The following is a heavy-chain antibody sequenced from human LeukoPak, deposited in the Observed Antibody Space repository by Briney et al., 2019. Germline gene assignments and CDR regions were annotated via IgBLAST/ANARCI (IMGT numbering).Heavy chain of an antibody. D-gene: IGHD3-16*01. Sequence: GGSLRLSCAASGFSFNSDWMDWVRQAPGKGLEWVANIKHDESEKNYLDSVKGRFTISRDNAQNSLYLQMNGLRVEDTAVYYCTKRLDDWGQGTLVTVSS. CDR3: TKRLDD. CDR1: GFSFNSDW. CDR2: IKHDESEK. V-gene: IGHV3-7*01. J-gene: IGHJ4*02.